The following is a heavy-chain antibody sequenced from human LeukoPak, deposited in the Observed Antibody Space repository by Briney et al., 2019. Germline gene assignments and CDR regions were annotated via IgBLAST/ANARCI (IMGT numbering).Heavy chain of an antibody. Sequence: ASVKVSCKASGYTFTGYYMHWVRQAPGQGLEWMGWINPNSGGTNYAQKFQGRVTMTRDTSISTAYMELSRLRSDDTAAYYCARDLDSSGYSISNWGQGTLVTVSS. J-gene: IGHJ4*02. CDR2: INPNSGGT. CDR3: ARDLDSSGYSISN. D-gene: IGHD3-22*01. V-gene: IGHV1-2*02. CDR1: GYTFTGYY.